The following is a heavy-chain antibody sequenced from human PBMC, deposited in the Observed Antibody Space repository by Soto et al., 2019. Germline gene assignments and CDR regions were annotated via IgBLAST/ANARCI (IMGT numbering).Heavy chain of an antibody. CDR3: ATPRYCSSTSCSFVFDI. Sequence: QLQLQESGPGLVKPSETLSLTCTVSGGSISSSSYYWAWIRQPPGKGLEWIGSIYYSGSTYYNPSLKRPVTISVDTSQNQFSLELSSVTAADTAVYYCATPRYCSSTSCSFVFDIWGQGTMVTVSS. CDR2: IYYSGST. CDR1: GGSISSSSYY. V-gene: IGHV4-39*01. J-gene: IGHJ3*02. D-gene: IGHD2-2*01.